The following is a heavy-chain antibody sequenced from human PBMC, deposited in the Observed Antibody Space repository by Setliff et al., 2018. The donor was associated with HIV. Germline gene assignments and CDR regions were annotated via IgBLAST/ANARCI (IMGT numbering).Heavy chain of an antibody. V-gene: IGHV4-4*08. CDR3: AGGGQWLAYYYYYYMDV. J-gene: IGHJ6*03. Sequence: SETLSLTCTVSGGSISSYYWSWIRQPPGKGLEWIGYIYTSGSTNYNPSLKSRVTISVDTSKNQFSLKLSSVTAADTAVYYCAGGGQWLAYYYYYYMDVWGKGTTVTGSS. D-gene: IGHD6-19*01. CDR2: IYTSGST. CDR1: GGSISSYY.